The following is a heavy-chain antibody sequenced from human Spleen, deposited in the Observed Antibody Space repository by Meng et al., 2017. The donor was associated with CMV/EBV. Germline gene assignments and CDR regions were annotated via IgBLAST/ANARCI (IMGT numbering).Heavy chain of an antibody. J-gene: IGHJ4*02. CDR1: GGTFSSYA. V-gene: IGHV1-69*05. CDR2: IIPIFGTA. CDR3: ARGGYCSSTSCYKPTHFDY. Sequence: SVKVSCKASGGTFSSYAISWVRQAPGQGLEWMGGIIPIFGTANYAQKFQGRVTITTDESTSTAYMELSSLRSEDTAVYYCARGGYCSSTSCYKPTHFDYWGQGTLVTVPQ. D-gene: IGHD2-2*02.